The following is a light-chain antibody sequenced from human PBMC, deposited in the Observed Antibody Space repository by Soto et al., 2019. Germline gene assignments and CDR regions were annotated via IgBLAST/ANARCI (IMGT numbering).Light chain of an antibody. V-gene: IGLV2-14*01. CDR1: TNDVGGYNY. CDR2: EVS. CDR3: NSYTSSTSRPYV. Sequence: QSVLTQPPSASGSPGQSVTISCTGTTNDVGGYNYVSWYQQHPGKAPKLLIFEVSSRPSGVSNRFSGSKSGDTASLTISALQAEDEADYFCNSYTSSTSRPYVFGTGTKVTVL. J-gene: IGLJ1*01.